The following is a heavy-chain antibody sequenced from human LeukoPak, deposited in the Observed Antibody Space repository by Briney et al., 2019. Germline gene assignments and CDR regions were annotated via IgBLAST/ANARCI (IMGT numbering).Heavy chain of an antibody. Sequence: SETLSLTCAVYGGSFSGYYWSWIRQPPGKGLEWIGEVNHSGSTNYNPSLKSRVTISVDTSKNQFSLKLSSVTAADTAVYYCARSSPAYYDFWSGQYLLGFDPWGQGTLVTVSS. V-gene: IGHV4-34*01. CDR3: ARSSPAYYDFWSGQYLLGFDP. J-gene: IGHJ5*02. D-gene: IGHD3-3*01. CDR1: GGSFSGYY. CDR2: VNHSGST.